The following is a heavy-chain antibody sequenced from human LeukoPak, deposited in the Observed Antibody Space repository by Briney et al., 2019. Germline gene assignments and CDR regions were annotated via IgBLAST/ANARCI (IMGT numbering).Heavy chain of an antibody. V-gene: IGHV3-23*01. D-gene: IGHD3-10*01. J-gene: IGHJ4*02. Sequence: PGGSLRLSCAASDFTFSTYGMSWVRQAPGKGLEWVSSISGGGGSTYYADSVKGRFTISRDNSKNTLYLQMNSLRAEDTAIYYCAKESSLLRGPTVIYYFDFWGQGTLVTVSS. CDR2: ISGGGGST. CDR3: AKESSLLRGPTVIYYFDF. CDR1: DFTFSTYG.